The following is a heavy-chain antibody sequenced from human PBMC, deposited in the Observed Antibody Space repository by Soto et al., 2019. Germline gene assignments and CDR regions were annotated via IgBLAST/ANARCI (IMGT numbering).Heavy chain of an antibody. CDR1: GDSVSSNSAA. J-gene: IGHJ6*03. Sequence: PSQTLSLTCAISGDSVSSNSAAWNWIRQSPSRGLEWLGRTYYRSKWYNDYAVSVKRRITINPDTSKNQYSLKLNSVTPEDTAVYYCARGFSYDFWSGPSRYYYYYMDVWGKGTTVTVSS. D-gene: IGHD3-3*01. CDR2: TYYRSKWYN. CDR3: ARGFSYDFWSGPSRYYYYYMDV. V-gene: IGHV6-1*01.